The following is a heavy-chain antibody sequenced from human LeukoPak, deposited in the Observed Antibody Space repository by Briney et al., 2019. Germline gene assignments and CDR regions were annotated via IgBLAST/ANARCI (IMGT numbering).Heavy chain of an antibody. Sequence: GGSLRLSCAASGFTFDDYAMHWVRQAPGKGLEWVSLISGDGGSTYYADSVKGRFTISRDNSNNSLYLQMNSLRTEDTALYYCAKDMERYYDFWSGYYNGFDPWGQGTLVTVSS. V-gene: IGHV3-43*02. CDR3: AKDMERYYDFWSGYYNGFDP. CDR2: ISGDGGST. J-gene: IGHJ5*02. CDR1: GFTFDDYA. D-gene: IGHD3-3*01.